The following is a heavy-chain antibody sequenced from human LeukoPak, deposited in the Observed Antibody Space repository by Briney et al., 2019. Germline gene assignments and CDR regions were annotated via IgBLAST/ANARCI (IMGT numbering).Heavy chain of an antibody. CDR2: IKSKTDGGTT. V-gene: IGHV3-15*01. D-gene: IGHD1-1*01. CDR1: GFTFSNGW. Sequence: PGGSVRLSCAASGFTFSNGWVSWVRQARGEGREWVGRIKSKTDGGTTDYAAPVKGRFTISRDDSKNTLYLQMNSLTTEDTAVYYCTTPLGGQRVYNDYWGQGTLVTVSS. J-gene: IGHJ4*02. CDR3: TTPLGGQRVYNDY.